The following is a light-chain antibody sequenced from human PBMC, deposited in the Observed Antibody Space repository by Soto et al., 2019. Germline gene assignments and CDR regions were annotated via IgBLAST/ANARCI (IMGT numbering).Light chain of an antibody. CDR3: SSYTSSSFL. CDR2: EVS. J-gene: IGLJ1*01. Sequence: QSVLTQPASVSGSPGQSITISCTGTSSDVGGYNYVSWYQQHPGKAPKLMIYEVSNRPSGVSNRFSGSKSGNTASLTISGLQAEEEADYYCSSYTSSSFLFGTGTKVTVL. CDR1: SSDVGGYNY. V-gene: IGLV2-14*01.